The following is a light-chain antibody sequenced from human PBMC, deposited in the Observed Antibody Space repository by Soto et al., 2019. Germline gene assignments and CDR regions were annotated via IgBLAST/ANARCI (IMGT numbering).Light chain of an antibody. CDR3: NSVRTNYTWL. V-gene: IGLV2-14*01. Sequence: QSALTQPASVSGSPGQSITISCTGTSSDVGGYNYVSWYQQHPGKAPKLIIYEVSNRHSGVSNRFSGSKSGNTASLTISGLQAEDEADYYCNSVRTNYTWLFGGGTKLTVL. CDR2: EVS. J-gene: IGLJ3*02. CDR1: SSDVGGYNY.